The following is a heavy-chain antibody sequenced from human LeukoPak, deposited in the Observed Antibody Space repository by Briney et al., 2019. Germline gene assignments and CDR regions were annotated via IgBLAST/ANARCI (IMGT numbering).Heavy chain of an antibody. D-gene: IGHD1-26*01. CDR1: GFTFSSYE. CDR3: ATEYYGSYNN. V-gene: IGHV3-15*01. CDR2: IKSKTVGGTT. Sequence: GGSLRLSCAASGFTFSSYEMNWVRQAPGKGLEWVGHIKSKTVGGTTDYAAPVKGRFTISRDDSRDTLYLQMNSLKTEDTAVYYCATEYYGSYNNWGQGTLVTVSS. J-gene: IGHJ4*02.